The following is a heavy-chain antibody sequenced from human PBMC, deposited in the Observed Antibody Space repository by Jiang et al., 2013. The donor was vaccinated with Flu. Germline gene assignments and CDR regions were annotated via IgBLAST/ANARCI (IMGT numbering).Heavy chain of an antibody. CDR3: VRGPLVPEYCFDS. CDR1: GGSISGYY. J-gene: IGHJ4*02. Sequence: GSGLVKPSETLTLTCAVSGGSISGYYWSWIRQPPGKGLEWIGYIYYIGNTHYNPSLKSRVTMSVDTSENQFSLKLNSVTAADTALYYCVRGPLVPEYCFDSWGQGTLVTVSS. V-gene: IGHV4-59*13. D-gene: IGHD3-10*01. CDR2: IYYIGNT.